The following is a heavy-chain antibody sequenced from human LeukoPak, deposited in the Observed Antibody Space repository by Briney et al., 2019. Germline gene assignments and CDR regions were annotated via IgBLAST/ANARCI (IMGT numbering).Heavy chain of an antibody. J-gene: IGHJ4*02. V-gene: IGHV1-2*02. D-gene: IGHD3-10*02. Sequence: ASVKVSCKAPGYTFTGYYMHWVRQAPGQGLEWMGWINPNSGGTNYAQKFQGRVTMTRDTSISTAYMELSRLRSDDTAVYYCARRASVRGSYFDYWGQGTLVTVSS. CDR2: INPNSGGT. CDR1: GYTFTGYY. CDR3: ARRASVRGSYFDY.